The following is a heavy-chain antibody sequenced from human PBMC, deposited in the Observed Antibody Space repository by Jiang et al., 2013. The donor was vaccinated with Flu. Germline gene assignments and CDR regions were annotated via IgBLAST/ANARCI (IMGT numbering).Heavy chain of an antibody. J-gene: IGHJ6*02. Sequence: GAEVKKPGESLKISCKGSGNSFSSYWISWVRQMPGKGLEWMGRIDPSDSYTNYSPSFQGHVTISADKSISTAYLQWSSLKASDTAMYYCARHGFLRSYYGMDVWGQGTTVTVS. CDR3: ARHGFLRSYYGMDV. D-gene: IGHD2-2*03. CDR1: GNSFSSYW. V-gene: IGHV5-10-1*01. CDR2: IDPSDSYT.